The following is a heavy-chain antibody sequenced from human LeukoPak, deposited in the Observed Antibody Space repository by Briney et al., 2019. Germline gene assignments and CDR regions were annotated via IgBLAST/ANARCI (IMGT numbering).Heavy chain of an antibody. V-gene: IGHV3-7*01. Sequence: GGSLSLSCTASRFSSCNYWMSWVRQAPGKGLEWVANIKQDGSEKYYLDSVKGRFTISRDNAKNSLYLQMNSLRAEDTAVYYCARVQHEWIMDYWGQGTLVTVSS. J-gene: IGHJ4*02. CDR1: RFSSCNYW. CDR2: IKQDGSEK. CDR3: ARVQHEWIMDY. D-gene: IGHD5-12*01.